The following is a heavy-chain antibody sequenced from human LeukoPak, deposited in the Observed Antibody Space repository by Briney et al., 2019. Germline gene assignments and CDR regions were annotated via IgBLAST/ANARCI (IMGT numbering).Heavy chain of an antibody. D-gene: IGHD6-19*01. CDR1: GDSISRNDYY. CDR2: VYYSGTT. V-gene: IGHV4-39*01. Sequence: PSETLSLTCTVSGDSISRNDYYWGWIRRPPGKGLAWIGSVYYSGTTYYNPSLKSRVTISVDTSKNQFSLKLSSVTAADTAVYYCARHHSSGWYESWGQGTLVTVSS. J-gene: IGHJ4*02. CDR3: ARHHSSGWYES.